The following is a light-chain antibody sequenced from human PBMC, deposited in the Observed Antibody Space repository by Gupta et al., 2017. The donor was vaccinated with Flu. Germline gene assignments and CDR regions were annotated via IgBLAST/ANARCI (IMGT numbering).Light chain of an antibody. CDR1: SSDAGGYNY. Sequence: QSDLTQPPSASGSPGQSVTISCTGTSSDAGGYNYVSWYQQPPAKDPKHMMYDVSKRPSGVPERCDGSESGTTASPTVSCLEAEDDADYYYTYYADCTNWQFGGGTKLTVL. J-gene: IGLJ2*01. CDR2: DVS. V-gene: IGLV2-8*01. CDR3: TYYADCTNWQ.